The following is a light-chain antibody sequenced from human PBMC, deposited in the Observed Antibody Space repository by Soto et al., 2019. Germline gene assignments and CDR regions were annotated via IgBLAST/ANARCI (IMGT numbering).Light chain of an antibody. CDR3: QQRNIWPPVT. CDR1: PSVTNY. CDR2: GAF. V-gene: IGKV3-11*01. J-gene: IGKJ5*01. Sequence: SVLTQSPANLSFSPGERATLSCRASPSVTNYLAWYQQKPGQPPRLLIYGAFNRAAGIPARFSGSGSGTDFTLTISSLEPEDSAVYYCQQRNIWPPVTFGQGTRLEI.